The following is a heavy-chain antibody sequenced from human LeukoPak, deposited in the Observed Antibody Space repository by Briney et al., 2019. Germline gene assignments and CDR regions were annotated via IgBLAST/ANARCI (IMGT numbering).Heavy chain of an antibody. CDR3: ARLIDYGGYYFYYYMDV. D-gene: IGHD4-17*01. Sequence: SETLSLTCTVSGGSVSSYDSNWGWMRQPPGKGLVWLGNIDCSGSPHYTPVLKSRVTISVDTAKSHFSLQLTSVTAADTAVYYCARLIDYGGYYFYYYMDVWGKGTTVTVSS. V-gene: IGHV4-39*02. J-gene: IGHJ6*03. CDR2: IDCSGSP. CDR1: GGSVSSYDSN.